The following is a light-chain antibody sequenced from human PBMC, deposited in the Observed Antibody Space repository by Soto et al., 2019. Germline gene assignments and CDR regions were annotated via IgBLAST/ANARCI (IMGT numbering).Light chain of an antibody. CDR2: GGN. Sequence: SVLTQPPSVTGDTGQGVTIYCNGRRYNIGAPYDVHWYQHLPGTAPKLLIYGGNNRPSGVPDRFSVSRSGTSASLAITVLHPEDEPDYYCQSYDISLNNHVFGTGTKVTVL. V-gene: IGLV1-40*01. J-gene: IGLJ1*01. CDR3: QSYDISLNNHV. CDR1: RYNIGAPYD.